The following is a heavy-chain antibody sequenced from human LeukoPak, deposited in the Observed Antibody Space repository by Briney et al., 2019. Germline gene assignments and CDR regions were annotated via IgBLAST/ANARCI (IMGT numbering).Heavy chain of an antibody. V-gene: IGHV3-23*01. CDR2: ISGSGGST. J-gene: IGHJ4*02. CDR3: ARDLNLGYGSSSYYFDY. CDR1: GFTFSSYA. Sequence: PGGSLRLSCAASGFTFSSYAMSWVRQAPGKGLEWVSAISGSGGSTYYADSVKGRFTISRDNAKNSLYLQMNSLRAEDTAVYYCARDLNLGYGSSSYYFDYWGQGTLVTVSS. D-gene: IGHD6-13*01.